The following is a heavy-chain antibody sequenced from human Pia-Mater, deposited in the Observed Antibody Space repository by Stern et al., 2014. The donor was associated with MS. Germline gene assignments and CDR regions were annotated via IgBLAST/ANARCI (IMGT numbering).Heavy chain of an antibody. CDR2: VSYDESKK. D-gene: IGHD3-10*01. J-gene: IGHJ1*01. Sequence: VHLVESGGGVVQPGRSLRLSCVASEFTFSIYGMYWVRQAPGKGLGWVAVVSYDESKKYYADSVKGRFTISRDNSKNTLYLQMNSLRPEDTAMYYCATAPMYFYTSGSYDFWGQGTLVTVSS. CDR1: EFTFSIYG. CDR3: ATAPMYFYTSGSYDF. V-gene: IGHV3-30*03.